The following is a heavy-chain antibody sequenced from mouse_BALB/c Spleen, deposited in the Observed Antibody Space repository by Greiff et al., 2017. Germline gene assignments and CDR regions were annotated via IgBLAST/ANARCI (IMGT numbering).Heavy chain of an antibody. Sequence: VQLQESGAELVRPGTSVKVSCKASGYAFTNYLIEWVKQRPGQGLEWIGVINPGSGGTNYNEKFKGKATLTADKSSSTAYMQLSSLTSDDSAVYFCARKVIARAMDYWGQGTSVTVSS. CDR1: GYAFTNYL. CDR2: INPGSGGT. CDR3: ARKVIARAMDY. V-gene: IGHV1-54*01. D-gene: IGHD2-13*01. J-gene: IGHJ4*01.